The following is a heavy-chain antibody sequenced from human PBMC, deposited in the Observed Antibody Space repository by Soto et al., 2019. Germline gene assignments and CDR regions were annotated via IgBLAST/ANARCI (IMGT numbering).Heavy chain of an antibody. CDR2: IYYRGST. J-gene: IGHJ4*02. V-gene: IGHV4-59*13. D-gene: IGHD4-17*01. Sequence: ASETLSLTCNVAGSSISPYYWSWIRQPPGRGLEWIGNIYYRGSTTYNPSLKSRVIISVDSSKKQLSLRLNSVTAADTAVYYCARVGGYYGDFPNFDYWGQGTLVTVSS. CDR3: ARVGGYYGDFPNFDY. CDR1: GSSISPYY.